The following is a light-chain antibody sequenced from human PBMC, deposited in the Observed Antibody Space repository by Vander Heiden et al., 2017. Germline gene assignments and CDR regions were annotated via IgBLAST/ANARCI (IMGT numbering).Light chain of an antibody. CDR3: AAWDDSLNGPYVV. Sequence: QSVLTQPPSASGTPRQRVTISCSGSSSNIGSNTVNWYQQLPGTAPKLLIYSNNQRPSGVPDRFSGSKSGTSASLAISGLQSEDEADYYCAAWDDSLNGPYVVFGGGTKLTVL. CDR1: SSNIGSNT. J-gene: IGLJ2*01. CDR2: SNN. V-gene: IGLV1-44*01.